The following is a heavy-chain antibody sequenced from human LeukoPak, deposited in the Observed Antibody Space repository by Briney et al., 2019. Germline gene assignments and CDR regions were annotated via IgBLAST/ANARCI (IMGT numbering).Heavy chain of an antibody. Sequence: GASVKVSCKASGYTFTSYVISWVRQAPGQGLEWMGWISAYNGNTNYAQKLQGRVTMTTDTSTSTAYMELRSLRSDDTAVYYCARVLRYFDWPDAFDIWGQGTMVTVSS. D-gene: IGHD3-9*01. J-gene: IGHJ3*02. V-gene: IGHV1-18*01. CDR1: GYTFTSYV. CDR3: ARVLRYFDWPDAFDI. CDR2: ISAYNGNT.